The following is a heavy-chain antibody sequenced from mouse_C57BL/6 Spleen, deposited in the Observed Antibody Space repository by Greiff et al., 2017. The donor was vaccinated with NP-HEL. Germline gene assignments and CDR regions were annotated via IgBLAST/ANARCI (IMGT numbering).Heavy chain of an antibody. D-gene: IGHD4-1*01. CDR1: GYTFTSYW. Sequence: VQLQQPGAELVKPGASVKLSCKASGYTFTSYWMHWVKQRPGQGLEWIGMIHPYSGSTNYNEKFKSKATLTVDKSSSTAYMQLSSLTSEDAAVYYCARPPNWDFYAMGYWGQGTSVTVAS. V-gene: IGHV1-64*01. CDR3: ARPPNWDFYAMGY. CDR2: IHPYSGST. J-gene: IGHJ4*01.